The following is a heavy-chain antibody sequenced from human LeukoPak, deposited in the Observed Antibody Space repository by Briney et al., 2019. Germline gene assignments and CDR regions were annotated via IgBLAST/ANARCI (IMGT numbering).Heavy chain of an antibody. V-gene: IGHV4-34*01. CDR3: ARHSGGWYGDFDY. J-gene: IGHJ4*02. Sequence: SETLSLTCAVYGGSFSGYYWSWIRQPPGKGLEWIGEINHSESTNYNPSLKSRVTISVDTSKNHFSLKLSSVTAADTAVYYCARHSGGWYGDFDYWGQGTLVTVSS. CDR1: GGSFSGYY. CDR2: INHSEST. D-gene: IGHD6-19*01.